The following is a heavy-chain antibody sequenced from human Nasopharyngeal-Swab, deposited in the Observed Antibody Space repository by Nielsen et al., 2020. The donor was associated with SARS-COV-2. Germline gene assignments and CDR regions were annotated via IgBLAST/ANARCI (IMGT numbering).Heavy chain of an antibody. J-gene: IGHJ5*02. Sequence: ASVKVSCKASGYTFTSYGISWVRQAPGQGLEWMGWISAYNGNTNYAQKLQGRVTITADKSTSTAYMELSSLRSEDTAVYYCARVGAAALKGWFDPWGQGTLVTVSS. D-gene: IGHD6-13*01. V-gene: IGHV1-18*01. CDR2: ISAYNGNT. CDR1: GYTFTSYG. CDR3: ARVGAAALKGWFDP.